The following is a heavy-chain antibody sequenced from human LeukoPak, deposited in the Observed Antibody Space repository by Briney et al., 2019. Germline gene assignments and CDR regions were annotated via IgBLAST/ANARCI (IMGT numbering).Heavy chain of an antibody. CDR3: AQNTPTNRYYYYMDV. J-gene: IGHJ6*03. CDR2: IYYSGTT. Sequence: SETLSLACTVSGGSILSSSYYWGWIRQPPGKGLEWIGSIYYSGTTDYNPSLKSRVTISVDTSKNQFSLKLSSVTAADTAVYYCAQNTPTNRYYYYMDVWGKGTTVTVSS. D-gene: IGHD2-8*01. V-gene: IGHV4-39*07. CDR1: GGSILSSSYY.